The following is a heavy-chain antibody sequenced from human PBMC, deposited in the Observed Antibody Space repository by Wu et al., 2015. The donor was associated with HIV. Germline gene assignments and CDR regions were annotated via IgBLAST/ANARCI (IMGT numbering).Heavy chain of an antibody. D-gene: IGHD2-2*01. V-gene: IGHV1-69*01. CDR1: GYTFPDYA. J-gene: IGHJ6*03. CDR3: ARGNVTNFYYFMDV. Sequence: QVQLVQSGTEVKKPGTSVKVSCKASGYTFPDYAINWVRQAPGQGLEWMGGIIPIFGTANYAQKFQGRVTITADESTSTAYMKLSSLRSEDTAIYYCARGNVTNFYYFMDVWGKGTTVTVSS. CDR2: IIPIFGTA.